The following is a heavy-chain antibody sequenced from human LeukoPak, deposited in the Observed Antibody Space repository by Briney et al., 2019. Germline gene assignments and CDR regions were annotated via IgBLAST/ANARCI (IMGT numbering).Heavy chain of an antibody. CDR2: IKSKPDGGTT. V-gene: IGHV3-15*01. CDR3: ATGGINLDF. J-gene: IGHJ4*02. D-gene: IGHD5-24*01. CDR1: GFTFSSYT. Sequence: GGSLRLSCAASGFTFSSYTMSWVRQAPGKGLEWVGRIKSKPDGGTTDYAAPVKGRFTISRDDSKNTVFLQMNSLKTEDTAAYYCATGGINLDFWGQGTLVTVSS.